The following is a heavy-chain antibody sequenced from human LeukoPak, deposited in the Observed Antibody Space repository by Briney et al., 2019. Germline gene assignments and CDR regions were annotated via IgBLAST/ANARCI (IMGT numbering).Heavy chain of an antibody. Sequence: PSETLSLTCTVSGASISSGRYFWSWIRQSAGKGLEWIGRIYASGTTNDNPSLNSRVTISVDTSKNQFSLKLNSVTAADTAVYYCARGYSNYHSYYYMDVWGKGTTVT. CDR2: IYASGTT. CDR1: GASISSGRYF. D-gene: IGHD4-11*01. CDR3: ARGYSNYHSYYYMDV. V-gene: IGHV4-61*02. J-gene: IGHJ6*03.